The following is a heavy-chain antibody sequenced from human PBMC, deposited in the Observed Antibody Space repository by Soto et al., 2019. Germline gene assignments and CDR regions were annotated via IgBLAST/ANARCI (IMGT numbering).Heavy chain of an antibody. J-gene: IGHJ5*02. V-gene: IGHV3-7*04. CDR2: IKQDGGDK. Sequence: EVHLVESGGGLVQPGGSLRLSCAASGFTFSNYWMNWVRQAPGKGLEWVAIIKQDGGDKYYVDSVKGRFTISRDNAKNSLYLQMSSLRADDTAVHYCAGGTGWLSDLWGQGTLVTVSS. CDR1: GFTFSNYW. CDR3: AGGTGWLSDL. D-gene: IGHD6-19*01.